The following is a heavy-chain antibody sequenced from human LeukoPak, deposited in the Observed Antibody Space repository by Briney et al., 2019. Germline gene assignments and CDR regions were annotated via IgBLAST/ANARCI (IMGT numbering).Heavy chain of an antibody. Sequence: SSVKVSCKASGGTFSSYAISWVRQAPGQGLEWMGRIIPIFGTANYAQKFQGRVTITTDESTSTAYMELSSLRSEDTAVYYCARRSDPDYYDSSGYYDYWGQGTLVTVSS. CDR3: ARRSDPDYYDSSGYYDY. CDR2: IIPIFGTA. CDR1: GGTFSSYA. J-gene: IGHJ4*02. D-gene: IGHD3-22*01. V-gene: IGHV1-69*05.